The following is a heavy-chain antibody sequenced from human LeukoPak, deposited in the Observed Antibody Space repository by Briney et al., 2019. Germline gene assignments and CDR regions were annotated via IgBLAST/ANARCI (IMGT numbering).Heavy chain of an antibody. CDR3: AKTVNPPSVTPYYYYYGMDV. CDR2: ISGSGGST. CDR1: GFTFSSYA. V-gene: IGHV3-23*01. D-gene: IGHD4-17*01. J-gene: IGHJ6*02. Sequence: GGSLRLSCAASGFTFSSYAMSWVRQAPGKGLEWVSAISGSGGSTYYADSVKGRFPISRDHSTNTLYLPMHSLRAEDTAVYYCAKTVNPPSVTPYYYYYGMDVWGQGTTVTVSS.